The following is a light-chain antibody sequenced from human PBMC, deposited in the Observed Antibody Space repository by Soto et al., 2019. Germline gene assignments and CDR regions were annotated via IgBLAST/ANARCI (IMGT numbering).Light chain of an antibody. CDR2: ENN. V-gene: IGLV6-57*02. CDR3: QSYDYNKHVI. J-gene: IGLJ2*01. Sequence: LTQPHSMSESPGKTVTISCAGSSGSIASHYVQWYQQRPGSAPTTVIYENNRRPSGVPDRFSGSIDSSSNSASLTISGLKTEDEADYYCQSYDYNKHVIFGGGTKLTVL. CDR1: SGSIASHY.